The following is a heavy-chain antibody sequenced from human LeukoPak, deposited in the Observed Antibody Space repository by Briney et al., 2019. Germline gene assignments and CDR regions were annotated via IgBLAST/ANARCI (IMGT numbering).Heavy chain of an antibody. CDR1: GGSISSGGYY. V-gene: IGHV4-31*03. CDR3: ARGIAARPNSVYYFDY. CDR2: IYYSGST. J-gene: IGHJ4*02. Sequence: KASETLSLTCTVSGGSISSGGYYWSWIRQHPGKGLEWIGYIYYSGSTYYNPSLKSRVTISVDTSKNQFSLKLSSVTAADTAVYYCARGIAARPNSVYYFDYWGQGTLVTVSS. D-gene: IGHD6-6*01.